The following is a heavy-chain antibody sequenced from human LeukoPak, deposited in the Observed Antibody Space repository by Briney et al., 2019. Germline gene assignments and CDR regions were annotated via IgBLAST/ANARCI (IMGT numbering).Heavy chain of an antibody. CDR3: ARANGYYDILTGRHGAFDI. J-gene: IGHJ3*02. D-gene: IGHD3-9*01. CDR2: ISSSSSYI. CDR1: GFTFNSYN. V-gene: IGHV3-21*01. Sequence: GGSLRLSCAASGFTFNSYNMNWVRQAPGKGLEWVSYISSSSSYIYYADSVKGRFTISRDNAKNSLYLQMNSLRAEDTAVYYCARANGYYDILTGRHGAFDIWGQGTMVTVSS.